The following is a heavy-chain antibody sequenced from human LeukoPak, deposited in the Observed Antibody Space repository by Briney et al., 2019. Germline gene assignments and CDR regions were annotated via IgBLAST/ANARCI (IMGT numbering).Heavy chain of an antibody. V-gene: IGHV3-48*01. J-gene: IGHJ4*02. Sequence: GGSLRLSCAASGFTLSRYSMNWVRQSPGKGLEWISYISNSGSTIYYADSVKGRFTISRDNSKNTVYLHMNSLGAEDTAVYYCSSQACSGGSCPYVDHWGQGTLVTVSS. D-gene: IGHD2-15*01. CDR1: GFTLSRYS. CDR3: SSQACSGGSCPYVDH. CDR2: ISNSGSTI.